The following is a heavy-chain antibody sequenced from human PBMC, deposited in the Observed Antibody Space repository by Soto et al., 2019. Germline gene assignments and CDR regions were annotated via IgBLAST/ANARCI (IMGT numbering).Heavy chain of an antibody. CDR3: ARDSGNLGNWAYFFDY. CDR1: GYTFTDFG. Sequence: QGQLVQSGAEVKKPGASVKVSCKASGYTFTDFGISWVRQAPGQGLEWMGWISAYNRNTNYAQKVQGRVTMTTDTPTSPAYMEPRNLTSDDTAVYYCARDSGNLGNWAYFFDYWGQGTLVTVSS. CDR2: ISAYNRNT. D-gene: IGHD3-16*01. J-gene: IGHJ4*02. V-gene: IGHV1-18*01.